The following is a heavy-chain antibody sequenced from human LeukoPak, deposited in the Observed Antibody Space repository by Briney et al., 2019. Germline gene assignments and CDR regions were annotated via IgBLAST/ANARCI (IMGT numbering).Heavy chain of an antibody. V-gene: IGHV3-7*01. CDR3: ARPRGCGTSRCNNFDY. D-gene: IGHD2-21*01. CDR2: VNEYGSEI. CDR1: GFIFSDFS. J-gene: IGHJ4*02. Sequence: PGGSLRLSCAVSGFIFSDFSMSWVRQAPGKGLEWVAKVNEYGSEIFYVDSVKGRFTISRDNAKNSLYLQMNRLRAEDTAVYYCARPRGCGTSRCNNFDYWGQGTLVTVSS.